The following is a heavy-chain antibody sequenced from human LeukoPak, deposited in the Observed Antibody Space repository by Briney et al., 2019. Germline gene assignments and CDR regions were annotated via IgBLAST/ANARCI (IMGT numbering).Heavy chain of an antibody. V-gene: IGHV3-72*01. Sequence: PGGSLRLSCAASGFTFSDHYMDWVRQAPGKGLEWVGRTRNKANSYTTEYAASVKGRFTISRDDSKNSLYLQMNSLKTEDTAVYYCARDRGPGGAFDIWGQGTMVTVSS. CDR3: ARDRGPGGAFDI. D-gene: IGHD3-10*01. J-gene: IGHJ3*02. CDR2: TRNKANSYTT. CDR1: GFTFSDHY.